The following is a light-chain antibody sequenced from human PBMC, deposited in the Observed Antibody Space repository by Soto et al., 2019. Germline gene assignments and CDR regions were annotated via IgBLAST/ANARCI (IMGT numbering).Light chain of an antibody. CDR3: QQYNSPAT. CDR1: QSISRW. Sequence: DIQMTQSPSTLSASVGDIVTITCRASQSISRWLACYQQKPGKAPKVLIYDASSLESGVPSRFSGSGAVTESTPNNRSLQADDVATYYCQQYNSPATFGQGTKQEIK. CDR2: DAS. J-gene: IGKJ2*01. V-gene: IGKV1-5*01.